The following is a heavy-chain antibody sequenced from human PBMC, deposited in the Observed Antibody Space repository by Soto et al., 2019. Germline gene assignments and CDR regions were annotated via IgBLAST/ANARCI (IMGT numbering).Heavy chain of an antibody. V-gene: IGHV1-18*01. CDR1: GYTFTSYG. D-gene: IGHD3-3*01. J-gene: IGHJ4*02. CDR2: ISAYNGNT. Sequence: QVQLVQSGAEVKKPGASVKVSCKASGYTFTSYGITWVRQAPGQGLEWMGWISAYNGNTNYAQKLQGRVTMTTDTSTSTAYMELRSLRSDDTAVYYCARDHGLSDFWSGYYPSFDYWGQGTLVTVSS. CDR3: ARDHGLSDFWSGYYPSFDY.